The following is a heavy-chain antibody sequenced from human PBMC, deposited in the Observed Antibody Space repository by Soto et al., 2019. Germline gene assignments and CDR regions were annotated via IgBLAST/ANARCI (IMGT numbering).Heavy chain of an antibody. CDR2: ISGSGDFT. J-gene: IGHJ4*02. CDR3: AKVAYGSGSYDC. Sequence: EVQLLESGGGLVQPGGSLRLSCAASGFTFSNYAMTWVRQSPGKGLEWVSGISGSGDFTSYADAVKGRFTISRDNSKNTVYLQMHSLRAEDRAIYYCAKVAYGSGSYDCWGQGPLVTVSS. D-gene: IGHD3-10*01. CDR1: GFTFSNYA. V-gene: IGHV3-23*01.